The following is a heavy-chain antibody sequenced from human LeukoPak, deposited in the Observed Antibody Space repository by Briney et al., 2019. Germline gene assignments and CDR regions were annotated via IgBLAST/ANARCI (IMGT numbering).Heavy chain of an antibody. CDR1: GFSFSSYA. J-gene: IGHJ5*02. CDR3: AKDRPRDYSSRQGFSDNWFYP. CDR2: ISGSGDTT. D-gene: IGHD3-22*01. Sequence: GGSLRLSCAASGFSFSSYAITWVRQAPGRGLEWVSTISGSGDTTFYADSVKGRFTISRDNSKNTLYLQMNSLRAEDTAVYYCAKDRPRDYSSRQGFSDNWFYPWGRGTLVTVSS. V-gene: IGHV3-23*01.